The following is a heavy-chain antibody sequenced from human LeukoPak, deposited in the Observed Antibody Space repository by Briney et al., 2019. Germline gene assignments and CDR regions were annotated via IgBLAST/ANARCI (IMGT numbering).Heavy chain of an antibody. CDR1: GITFSSYA. D-gene: IGHD3-16*01. CDR3: AKGYRNHLLILLDS. CDR2: IRYDGNNK. V-gene: IGHV3-30*02. J-gene: IGHJ5*01. Sequence: GRSLRLSCAASGITFSSYAMHWVRQAPGKGLEWVAFIRYDGNNKYYADSVKGRLTITRDNSKNTLYLQMNSLRAADTAVYYCAKGYRNHLLILLDSWGQGTLVTVSS.